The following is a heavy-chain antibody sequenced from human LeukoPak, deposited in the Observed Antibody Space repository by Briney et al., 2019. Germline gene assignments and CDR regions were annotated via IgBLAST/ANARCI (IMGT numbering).Heavy chain of an antibody. CDR1: GGSISSGSYY. D-gene: IGHD6-13*01. Sequence: SETLSLTCTVSGGSISSGSYYWSWIRQPAGKGLEWIGRIYTSGSTNYNPSLKSRVTISVDTSKNQFSLKLSSVTAADTAVYYCARGVVAAAGSLHYYYYYYMDVWGKGTTVTISS. CDR3: ARGVVAAAGSLHYYYYYYMDV. CDR2: IYTSGST. J-gene: IGHJ6*03. V-gene: IGHV4-61*02.